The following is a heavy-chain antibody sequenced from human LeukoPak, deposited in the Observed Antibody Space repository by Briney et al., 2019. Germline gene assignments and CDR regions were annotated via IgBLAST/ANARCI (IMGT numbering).Heavy chain of an antibody. CDR1: GGSFSGYY. CDR3: AVASKNPGIAAADY. CDR2: INHSGST. D-gene: IGHD6-13*01. J-gene: IGHJ4*02. V-gene: IGHV4-34*01. Sequence: SETLSLTCAVYGGSFSGYYWSWIRQPPGKGLEWIGEINHSGSTNYNPSLKSRVTISVDTSKNQFSLKLSSVTAADTAVYYCAVASKNPGIAAADYWGQGTLVTVSS.